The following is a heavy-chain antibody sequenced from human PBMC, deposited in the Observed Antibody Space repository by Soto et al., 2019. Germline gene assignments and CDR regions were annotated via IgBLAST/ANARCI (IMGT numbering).Heavy chain of an antibody. V-gene: IGHV4-59*08. Sequence: QVQLQESGPGLVRPSETLSLNCSVSGGSIGSYYWSWIRQPPGKGLEWIGYIYYSGSTNYNPSLKSRVTISVDTSKNQFSLKLSSVTAADTAVYYCARGGWRQIDYWGQGTLVTVSS. CDR2: IYYSGST. CDR3: ARGGWRQIDY. D-gene: IGHD3-3*01. J-gene: IGHJ4*02. CDR1: GGSIGSYY.